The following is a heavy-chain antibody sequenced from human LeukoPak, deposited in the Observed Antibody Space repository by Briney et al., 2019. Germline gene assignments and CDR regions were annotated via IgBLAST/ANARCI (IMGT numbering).Heavy chain of an antibody. D-gene: IGHD6-13*01. CDR3: ASSSIAAAEGDAFDI. V-gene: IGHV1-18*01. J-gene: IGHJ3*02. Sequence: ASVKVSCEASGYTFTSYGISWVRQAPGQGLEWMGWISAYNGNTNYAQKLQGRVTMTTDTSTSTAYMELRSLRSDDTAVYYCASSSIAAAEGDAFDIWGQGTMVTVSS. CDR2: ISAYNGNT. CDR1: GYTFTSYG.